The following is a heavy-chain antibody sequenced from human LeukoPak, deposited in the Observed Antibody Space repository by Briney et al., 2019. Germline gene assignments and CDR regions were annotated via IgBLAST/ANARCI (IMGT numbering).Heavy chain of an antibody. D-gene: IGHD1-26*01. CDR3: ARMYSGTSYYFDF. J-gene: IGHJ4*02. V-gene: IGHV4-59*01. CDR1: GVSISDYH. CDR2: FSYSGSI. Sequence: PSETLSLTCSVSGVSISDYHWIWIRQPPAKGLEWMGYFSYSGSIRYNPSLKSRVTMSVDTSKNQFSLRLNSVAAADTAVYYCARMYSGTSYYFDFWGQGTLVTVSS.